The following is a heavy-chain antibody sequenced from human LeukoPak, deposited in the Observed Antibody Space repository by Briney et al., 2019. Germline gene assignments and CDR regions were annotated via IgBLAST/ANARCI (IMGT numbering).Heavy chain of an antibody. CDR3: ASRIVGTPDYFDY. J-gene: IGHJ4*02. D-gene: IGHD1-26*01. CDR2: INPDGSDK. V-gene: IGHV3-7*01. Sequence: TGGSLRLSCPASGFTLSTYWMSWVRQAPGKGLEWVANINPDGSDKYHVDSVKGRFTISRDNAKNSLYLQMNSLRAEDTAVYYCASRIVGTPDYFDYWGQGTLVTVSS. CDR1: GFTLSTYW.